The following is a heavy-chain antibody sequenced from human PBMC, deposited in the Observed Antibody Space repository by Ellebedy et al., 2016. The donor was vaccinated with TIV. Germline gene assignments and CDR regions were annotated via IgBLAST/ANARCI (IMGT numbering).Heavy chain of an antibody. Sequence: MPGGSLRLSCTVSGGSISSYYWSWIRQPPGKGMEWIGYIYYSGSTNYNPSLKSRVTISVDTSKNQFSLKLSSVTAADTAVYYCARGPKSIVGAKRSAYLDYWGQGTLVTVSS. CDR3: ARGPKSIVGAKRSAYLDY. CDR2: IYYSGST. CDR1: GGSISSYY. J-gene: IGHJ4*02. V-gene: IGHV4-59*01. D-gene: IGHD1-26*01.